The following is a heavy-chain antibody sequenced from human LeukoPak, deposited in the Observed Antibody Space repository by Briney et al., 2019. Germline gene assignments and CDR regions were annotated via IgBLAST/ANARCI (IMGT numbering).Heavy chain of an antibody. CDR3: ARGRVITMVRGVLVY. V-gene: IGHV3-48*01. CDR2: ISSSSSTI. CDR1: GFTLSSYS. D-gene: IGHD3-10*01. Sequence: PGGSLRLSCAASGFTLSSYSTNWVRQAPGKGLEWVSYISSSSSTIYYADSVKGRFTISRDNAKNSLYLQMNSLRAEDTAVYYCARGRVITMVRGVLVYWGQGTLVTVSS. J-gene: IGHJ4*02.